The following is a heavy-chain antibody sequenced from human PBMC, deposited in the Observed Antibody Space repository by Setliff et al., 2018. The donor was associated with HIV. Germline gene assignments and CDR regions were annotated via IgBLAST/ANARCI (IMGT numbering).Heavy chain of an antibody. CDR3: ARDKDEDYGSTSFDY. CDR1: GFSFSNYG. J-gene: IGHJ4*02. CDR2: IWYDGSNK. V-gene: IGHV3-33*01. D-gene: IGHD4-17*01. Sequence: GGSLRLSCAASGFSFSNYGMHWVRQAPGRGLEWVSIIWYDGSNKYYADSVKGRFTISRDNSKNTLYLQMNNLRAEDTAIYYCARDKDEDYGSTSFDYWGQGILVTVSS.